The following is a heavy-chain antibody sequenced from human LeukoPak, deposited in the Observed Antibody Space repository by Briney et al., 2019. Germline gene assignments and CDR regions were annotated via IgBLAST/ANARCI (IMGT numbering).Heavy chain of an antibody. V-gene: IGHV4-39*01. CDR2: IYYSGYT. CDR3: ARQEVYCSSTSCYARGYSYGTFFDY. CDR1: GGSISSSSYY. Sequence: SETMSLTCTVSGGSISSSSYYWGWIRQPPGKGLEWIGSIYYSGYTYYNPSLESRVTISVDTSKNQFSLKLSSVTAADTAVYYCARQEVYCSSTSCYARGYSYGTFFDYWGQGTLVTVSS. D-gene: IGHD2-2*01. J-gene: IGHJ4*02.